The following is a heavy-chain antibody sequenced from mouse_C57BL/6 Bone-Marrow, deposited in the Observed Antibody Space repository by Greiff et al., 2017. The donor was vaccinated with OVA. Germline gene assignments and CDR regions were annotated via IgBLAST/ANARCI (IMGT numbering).Heavy chain of an antibody. CDR2: ISNGGGST. V-gene: IGHV5-12*01. CDR1: GFTFSDYY. CDR3: AGHGGPYGSCCDSYFDV. D-gene: IGHD1-1*01. Sequence: EVNVVESGGGLVQPGGSLKLSCAASGFTFSDYYMYWVRQTPEKRLEWVAYISNGGGSTYYPDTVKGRFTISRDNAKNTLYLQMSRLKSECTAMYYCAGHGGPYGSCCDSYFDVWGTGTTLTVSS. J-gene: IGHJ1*03.